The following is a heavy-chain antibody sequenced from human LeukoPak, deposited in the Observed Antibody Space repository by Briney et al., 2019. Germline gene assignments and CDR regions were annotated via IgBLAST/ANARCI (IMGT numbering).Heavy chain of an antibody. J-gene: IGHJ5*02. D-gene: IGHD3-22*01. Sequence: GGSLRLSCAASGFSFSDYYMSWIRQAPGKGLEWVSYISSSGSTIYYADSVKGRFTISRDNAKNSLYLQLNGLRAEDTAVYHCARKLYYYDTSPAGWFDPWGQGTLVTVS. CDR2: ISSSGSTI. V-gene: IGHV3-11*04. CDR1: GFSFSDYY. CDR3: ARKLYYYDTSPAGWFDP.